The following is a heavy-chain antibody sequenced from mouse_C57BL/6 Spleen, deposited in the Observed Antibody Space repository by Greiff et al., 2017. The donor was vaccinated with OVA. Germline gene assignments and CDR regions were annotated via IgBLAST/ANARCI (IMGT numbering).Heavy chain of an antibody. J-gene: IGHJ3*01. CDR3: ARRSASWFAY. V-gene: IGHV1-50*01. CDR1: GYTFTSYW. Sequence: VQLQQPGAELVKPGASVKLSCKASGYTFTSYWMPWVKQRPGQGLEWIGEIDPSDSYTNYNQKFKGKATLTGDTSSSTAYMQLSSLTSEDSAGDYCARRSASWFAYWGQGTLVTVSA. CDR2: IDPSDSYT.